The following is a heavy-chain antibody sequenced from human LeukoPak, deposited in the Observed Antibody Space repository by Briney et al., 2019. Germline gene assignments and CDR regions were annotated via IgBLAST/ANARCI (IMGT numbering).Heavy chain of an antibody. CDR3: ARSSTGFDY. V-gene: IGHV3-74*01. CDR1: GFTISSYW. Sequence: PGGSLSLSCAASGFTISSYWMHWVRQAPGKGLVWVSRINSDGSTTIYADSVKGRFTISRDNAKNTLYLQMNSLRAEDTAVYYCARSSTGFDYWGQGTLVTVSS. J-gene: IGHJ4*02. CDR2: INSDGSTT.